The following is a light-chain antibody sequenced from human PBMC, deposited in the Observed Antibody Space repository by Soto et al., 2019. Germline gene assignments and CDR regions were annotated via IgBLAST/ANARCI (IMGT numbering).Light chain of an antibody. CDR2: GAS. CDR1: QSVSSTY. CDR3: QQYDRSPPFT. Sequence: EIVLTQSPGTLSLSPGERATLSCRASQSVSSTYISWYQQNPGRAPRLLIYGASSRATGIPDRFSGSGSGTDFTLTISSLQPEDFAVYFCQQYDRSPPFTFGQGTKVEIK. V-gene: IGKV3-20*01. J-gene: IGKJ2*01.